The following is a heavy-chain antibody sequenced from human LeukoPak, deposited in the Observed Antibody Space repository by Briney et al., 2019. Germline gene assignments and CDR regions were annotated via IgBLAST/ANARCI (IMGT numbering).Heavy chain of an antibody. CDR1: GGSISSGGYF. V-gene: IGHV4-31*03. D-gene: IGHD3-10*01. CDR3: ARDLWFGEYNWFDP. CDR2: ISHSGST. Sequence: SETLSLTCTVPGGSISSGGYFWSWIRQHPGKGLEWIGYISHSGSTYYNPSLKSRVTISLDTSKDRFSLRLSSVTAADTAVYYCARDLWFGEYNWFDPWGQGTLVTVSS. J-gene: IGHJ5*02.